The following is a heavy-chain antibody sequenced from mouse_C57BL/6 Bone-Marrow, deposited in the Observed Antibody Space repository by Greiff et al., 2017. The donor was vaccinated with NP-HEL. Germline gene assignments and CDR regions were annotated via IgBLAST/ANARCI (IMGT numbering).Heavy chain of an antibody. CDR1: GFTFSDYG. CDR3: ASHYGSSLAWFAY. V-gene: IGHV5-15*01. D-gene: IGHD1-1*01. Sequence: EVKLVESGGGLVQPGGSLKLSCAASGFTFSDYGMAWVRQAPRKGPEWVAFISNLAYSIYYADTVTGRFTISRENAKNTLYLEMSRRRSEDTAMYYCASHYGSSLAWFAYWGQGTLVTVSA. J-gene: IGHJ3*01. CDR2: ISNLAYSI.